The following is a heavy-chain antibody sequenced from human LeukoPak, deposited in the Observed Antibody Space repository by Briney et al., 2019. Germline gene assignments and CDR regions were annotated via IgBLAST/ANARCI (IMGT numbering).Heavy chain of an antibody. V-gene: IGHV3-11*01. J-gene: IGHJ3*02. D-gene: IGHD3-3*01. CDR3: AKSQSGSGYYGSGAFDI. Sequence: KSGGSLRLSCAASGFTFSEYYMSWIRQAPGKGLEWVSYISSSGSTTYYADSVKGRFTISRDNAKNTLYLQMNSLRAEDTAVYYCAKSQSGSGYYGSGAFDIWGQGTMVTVSS. CDR1: GFTFSEYY. CDR2: ISSSGSTT.